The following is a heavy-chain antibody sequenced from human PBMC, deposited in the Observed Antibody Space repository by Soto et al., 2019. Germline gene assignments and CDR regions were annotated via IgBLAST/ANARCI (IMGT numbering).Heavy chain of an antibody. V-gene: IGHV3-48*03. Sequence: GGSLRLSCAASGFTFSSYEMNWVRPAPGKGLEWVSYISSSGSTIYYADSVKGRFTISRDNAKNSLYLQMNSLRAEDTAVYYCARQIAVAGKEVDYWGQGTLVTVSS. D-gene: IGHD6-19*01. CDR2: ISSSGSTI. CDR1: GFTFSSYE. J-gene: IGHJ4*02. CDR3: ARQIAVAGKEVDY.